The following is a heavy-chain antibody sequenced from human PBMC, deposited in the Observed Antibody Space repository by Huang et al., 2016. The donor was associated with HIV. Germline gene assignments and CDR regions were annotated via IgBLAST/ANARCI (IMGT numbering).Heavy chain of an antibody. D-gene: IGHD1-26*01. Sequence: QVQLVESGGGLVKPGGSLRLSCAASGFTFSDYYMSWIRQGQGKGLEWFSFSSSSGRTIYYADAVKGRFTISRDNAKNSLYLQMNNLRAEDTAVYYCARERMVGSTGIFDYWGQGTLVTVSS. CDR2: SSSSGRTI. CDR1: GFTFSDYY. J-gene: IGHJ4*02. CDR3: ARERMVGSTGIFDY. V-gene: IGHV3-11*01.